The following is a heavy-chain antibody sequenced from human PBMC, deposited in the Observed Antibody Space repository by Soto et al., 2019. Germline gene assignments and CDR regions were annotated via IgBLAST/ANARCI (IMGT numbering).Heavy chain of an antibody. Sequence: QVQLVQSGAEVKKPGTSVKVSCKASGGTFSSYAISWVRQAPGQGLEWMGGIIPIFGTANYAQKFQGRVTITADESTSTAYMELSSLRSEDTAVYYCVSYSSSSGAPIRYFDYWGQGTLVTVSS. V-gene: IGHV1-69*12. CDR1: GGTFSSYA. CDR3: VSYSSSSGAPIRYFDY. J-gene: IGHJ4*02. CDR2: IIPIFGTA. D-gene: IGHD6-6*01.